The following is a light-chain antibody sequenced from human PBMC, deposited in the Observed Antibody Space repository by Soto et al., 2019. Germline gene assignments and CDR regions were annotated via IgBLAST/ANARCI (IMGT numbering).Light chain of an antibody. Sequence: QSALTQPASVSGSPGQSITISCTGTSSDVGDYHYVSWYQQHPGKAPKLMIYEVSYRPSGVSNRFSGSKSGNTASLTISGLQAEDEADYYCSSYTSSSTRVLFGGGTKLTVL. V-gene: IGLV2-14*01. J-gene: IGLJ2*01. CDR3: SSYTSSSTRVL. CDR1: SSDVGDYHY. CDR2: EVS.